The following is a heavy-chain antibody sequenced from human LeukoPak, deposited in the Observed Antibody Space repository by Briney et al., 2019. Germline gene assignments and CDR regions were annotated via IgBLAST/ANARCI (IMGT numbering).Heavy chain of an antibody. J-gene: IGHJ4*02. CDR3: ARVRYYYDSSGYYRGRYYFDY. Sequence: SETLSLTCTVSGGSISSSSYYWGWIRQPPGKGLEWIGSIYYSGSTYYNPSLKSRVTTSVDTSKNQFSLKLSSVTAADTAVYYCARVRYYYDSSGYYRGRYYFDYWGQGTLVTVSS. V-gene: IGHV4-39*01. D-gene: IGHD3-22*01. CDR1: GGSISSSSYY. CDR2: IYYSGST.